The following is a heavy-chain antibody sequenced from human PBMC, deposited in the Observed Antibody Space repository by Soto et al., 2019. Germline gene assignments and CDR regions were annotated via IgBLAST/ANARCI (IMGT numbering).Heavy chain of an antibody. D-gene: IGHD6-19*01. V-gene: IGHV3-30*04. J-gene: IGHJ5*02. CDR1: GFTFSHYA. CDR3: ARLNGYSSGWYAT. CDR2: ISYHGNTE. Sequence: PGGSLRLSCTASGFTFSHYALHWLRQTPGKGLEWVAYISYHGNTEKYADSVKGRFTISTDTSTSTAYLELTSLRSDDTGVYYCARLNGYSSGWYATWGQGTLVTVSS.